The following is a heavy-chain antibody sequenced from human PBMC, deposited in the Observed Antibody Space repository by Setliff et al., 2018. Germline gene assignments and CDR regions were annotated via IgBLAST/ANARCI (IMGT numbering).Heavy chain of an antibody. CDR1: GYTFTSYG. CDR3: ARSGGGYDFWSGYLVSHYYYYYYMDV. V-gene: IGHV1-18*01. D-gene: IGHD3-3*01. Sequence: ASVKVSCKASGYTFTSYGISWVRQAPGQGLEWMGWISAYNGNTNYAQKLQGRVTMTRNTSISTAYMELSSLRSEDTAVYYCARSGGGYDFWSGYLVSHYYYYYYMDVWGKGTTVTVSS. J-gene: IGHJ6*03. CDR2: ISAYNGNT.